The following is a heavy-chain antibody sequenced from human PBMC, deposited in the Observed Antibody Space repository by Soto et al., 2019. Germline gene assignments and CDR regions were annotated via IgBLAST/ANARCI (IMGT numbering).Heavy chain of an antibody. J-gene: IGHJ4*02. CDR2: ISAYNTNT. CDR3: ARDTPPTDY. Sequence: QVQLVQSGAEVKKPGASVKVSCKTSGYTFTSYHISWVRQAPGQGLEWMGWISAYNTNTNYAQKFQGRVTMTTDTVTSTDYMELRSLRSDDTAVYYCARDTPPTDYWGQGTLVTVSS. V-gene: IGHV1-18*01. CDR1: GYTFTSYH.